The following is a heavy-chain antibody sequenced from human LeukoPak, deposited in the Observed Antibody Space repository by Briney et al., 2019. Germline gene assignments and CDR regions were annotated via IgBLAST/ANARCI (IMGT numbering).Heavy chain of an antibody. CDR1: GGSISSYY. J-gene: IGHJ5*02. Sequence: SETLSLTCTVSGGSISSYYWSWIRQPAGKGLEWIGRIYTSGSTNYNPSLKSRVTMSVDTSKNQFSLKLSSVTAADTAVYYCARDQEDIVVVPAAISVGAFDPWGQGTLVTVSS. CDR2: IYTSGST. V-gene: IGHV4-4*07. CDR3: ARDQEDIVVVPAAISVGAFDP. D-gene: IGHD2-2*02.